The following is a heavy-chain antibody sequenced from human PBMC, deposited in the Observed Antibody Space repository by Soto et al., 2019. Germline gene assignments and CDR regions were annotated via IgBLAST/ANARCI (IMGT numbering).Heavy chain of an antibody. CDR1: GGSFRGYY. CDR3: ARVGRKNWFDP. CDR2: INHSGST. J-gene: IGHJ5*02. V-gene: IGHV4-34*01. Sequence: PSETLSLTCAVYGGSFRGYYWSWIRQPPGKGLEWIGEINHSGSTNYNPSLKSRVTISVDTSKNQFSLKLSSVTAADTAVYYCARVGRKNWFDPWGRGTLVTVSS. D-gene: IGHD1-1*01.